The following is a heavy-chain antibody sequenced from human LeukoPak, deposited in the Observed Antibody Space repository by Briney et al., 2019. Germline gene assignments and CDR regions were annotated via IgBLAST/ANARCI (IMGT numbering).Heavy chain of an antibody. V-gene: IGHV4-30-2*01. Sequence: PSQTLSLTCAVSGGSISSGGYSWSWIRQPPGKGLEWIGYIYHSGSTYYNPSLKSRVTISVDRSKNQFSLELSSVTAADTAVYYCARGSGPNDSSGYYRSALNWFDPWGQGTLVTVSS. CDR3: ARGSGPNDSSGYYRSALNWFDP. J-gene: IGHJ5*02. D-gene: IGHD3-22*01. CDR2: IYHSGST. CDR1: GGSISSGGYS.